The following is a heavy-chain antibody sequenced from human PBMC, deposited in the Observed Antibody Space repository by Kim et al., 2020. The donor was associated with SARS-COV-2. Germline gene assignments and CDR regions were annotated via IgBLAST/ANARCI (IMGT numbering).Heavy chain of an antibody. D-gene: IGHD2-15*01. Sequence: YYNPSLTSRVTISVDTSKNQFSLKLSSVTAADTAVYYCARTIVRYNWFDPWGQGTLVTVSS. J-gene: IGHJ5*02. V-gene: IGHV4-39*01. CDR3: ARTIVRYNWFDP.